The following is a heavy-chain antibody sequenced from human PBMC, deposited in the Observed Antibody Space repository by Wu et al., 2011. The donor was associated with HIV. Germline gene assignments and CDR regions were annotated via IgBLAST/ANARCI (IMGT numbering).Heavy chain of an antibody. D-gene: IGHD6-19*01. CDR3: ATRMAGAGED. V-gene: IGHV1-69*05. Sequence: QVQLVQSGPEVEGSPGVLGERSPARLLGGIFNKYDINWVRQAPGQGLEWMGGIVSIFGTPNYAQNLQGRIMIARDDSTSTTYMELSSLRLADTAVYYCATRMAGAGEDWGQGTLVTVSS. CDR1: GGIFNKYD. CDR2: IVSIFGTP. J-gene: IGHJ4*02.